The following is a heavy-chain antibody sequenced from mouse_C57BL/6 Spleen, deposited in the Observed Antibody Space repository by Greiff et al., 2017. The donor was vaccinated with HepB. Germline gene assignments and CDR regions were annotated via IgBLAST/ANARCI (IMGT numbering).Heavy chain of an antibody. CDR1: GFSLTSYG. J-gene: IGHJ1*03. V-gene: IGHV2-2*01. D-gene: IGHD1-1*01. CDR2: IWSGGST. Sequence: VQGVESGPGLVQPSQSLSITCTVSGFSLTSYGVHWVRQSPGKGLEWLGVIWSGGSTDYNAAFISRLSISKDNSKSQVFFKMNSLQADDTAIYYCARYYGSRHWYFDVWGTGTTVTVSS. CDR3: ARYYGSRHWYFDV.